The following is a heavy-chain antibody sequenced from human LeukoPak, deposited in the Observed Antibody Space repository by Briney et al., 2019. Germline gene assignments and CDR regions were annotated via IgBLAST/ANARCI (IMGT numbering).Heavy chain of an antibody. CDR2: TYYRSKWYN. CDR3: TKESEVGTKYSWFDP. J-gene: IGHJ5*02. CDR1: GDSVSSNSAA. D-gene: IGHD1-26*01. Sequence: SQTLSLTCAISGDSVSSNSAAWNWIRQSPSRGLEWLGRTYYRSKWYNDYAESMKSRITINPDTSKNHFSLQLKSVTPEDAAVYYCTKESEVGTKYSWFDPWGQGTLVTVSS. V-gene: IGHV6-1*01.